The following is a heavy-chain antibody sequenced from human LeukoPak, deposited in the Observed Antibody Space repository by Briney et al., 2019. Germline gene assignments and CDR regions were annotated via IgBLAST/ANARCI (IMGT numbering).Heavy chain of an antibody. Sequence: ASVKVSCKASGYTFTGYYMHWVRQAPGQGLEWMGWINPNSGGTNYAQKFQGRVTMTRDTSISTAYMELSRLRSDDTAVYYCARDIAAAGIGFGFDYWGQGTLVTVSS. J-gene: IGHJ4*02. D-gene: IGHD6-13*01. CDR2: INPNSGGT. CDR3: ARDIAAAGIGFGFDY. V-gene: IGHV1-2*02. CDR1: GYTFTGYY.